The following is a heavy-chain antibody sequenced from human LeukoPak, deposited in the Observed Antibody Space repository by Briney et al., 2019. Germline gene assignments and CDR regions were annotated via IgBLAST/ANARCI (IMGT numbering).Heavy chain of an antibody. D-gene: IGHD3-3*02. CDR2: IYSGGTT. Sequence: GGSLRLSCAASGFTVGTKYMYWVRQAPGKGLEWVSIIYSGGTTYYADSVKGRFTISRDTSKNTLSLHMHSLRAEDTAVYFCARLGDHFHWNLDLWGRGTLVTVSS. J-gene: IGHJ2*01. CDR3: ARLGDHFHWNLDL. V-gene: IGHV3-53*01. CDR1: GFTVGTKY.